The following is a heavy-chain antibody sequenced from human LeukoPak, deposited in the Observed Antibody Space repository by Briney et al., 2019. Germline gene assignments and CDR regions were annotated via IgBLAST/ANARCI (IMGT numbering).Heavy chain of an antibody. V-gene: IGHV3-11*04. CDR2: ISSGSSTT. D-gene: IGHD3-9*01. CDR3: ARGLRTFEDPPPGDI. Sequence: PGGSLRLSCAASGFSFSDYYMSWIRQAPGKGLEWVSYISSGSSTTYYADSVKGRFTISRDNAKNSLFLQMNSLRAEDTAVYYCARGLRTFEDPPPGDIWGQGTMVSVSS. CDR1: GFSFSDYY. J-gene: IGHJ3*02.